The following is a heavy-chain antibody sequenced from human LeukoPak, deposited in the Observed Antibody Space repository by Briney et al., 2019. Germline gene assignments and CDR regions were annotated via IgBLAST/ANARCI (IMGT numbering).Heavy chain of an antibody. Sequence: PSETLSLTCAVSGGSISSGGYYWSWIRQPPGKGLEWIGYIYYSGSTNYNPSLKSRVTISVDTSKNQFSLKLSSVTAADTAVYYCASIEMAPTGGWFDPWGQGTLVTVSS. CDR2: IYYSGST. CDR1: GGSISSGGYY. CDR3: ASIEMAPTGGWFDP. J-gene: IGHJ5*02. D-gene: IGHD5-24*01. V-gene: IGHV4-61*08.